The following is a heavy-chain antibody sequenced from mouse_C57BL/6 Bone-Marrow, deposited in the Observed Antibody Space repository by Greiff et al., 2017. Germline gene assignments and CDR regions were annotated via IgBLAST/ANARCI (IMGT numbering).Heavy chain of an antibody. CDR2: ISDGGSYT. V-gene: IGHV5-4*01. CDR3: AREPGVAY. Sequence: EVQLVESGGGLVKPGGSLKLSCAASGFTFSSYAMSWVRQTPEKRLEWVATISDGGSYTYYPDNVKGRFTISRDNAKNNLYLQMSHLKSEDTAMYYCAREPGVAYWGQGTLVTVSA. J-gene: IGHJ3*01. CDR1: GFTFSSYA. D-gene: IGHD3-1*01.